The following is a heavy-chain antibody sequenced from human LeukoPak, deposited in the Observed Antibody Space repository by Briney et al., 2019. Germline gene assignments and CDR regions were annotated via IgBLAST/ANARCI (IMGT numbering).Heavy chain of an antibody. CDR1: GVSISSGGYY. CDR2: IYYSGST. CDR3: ARGPVRDYSNY. Sequence: SSETLSLTCTVSGVSISSGGYYWSWIRQHPGKGLEWIGYIYYSGSTYYNPSLKSRLTISLDTSSSQFSLKLNSVTAADTAVYYCARGPVRDYSNYWGQGTLVTVSS. D-gene: IGHD4-11*01. J-gene: IGHJ4*02. V-gene: IGHV4-31*03.